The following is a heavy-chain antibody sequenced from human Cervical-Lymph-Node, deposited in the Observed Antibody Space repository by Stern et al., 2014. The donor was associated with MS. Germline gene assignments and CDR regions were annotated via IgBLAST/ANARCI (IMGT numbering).Heavy chain of an antibody. CDR3: AKDASTNYFRFFFDG. J-gene: IGHJ4*02. CDR2: ISYEGSTK. Sequence: QLVQSGGGVVQPGRSLRLSCAASGFMFRSFAMHWVRHSPGQGLEWVAGISYEGSTKYYGDSVKGRFTISRDNSKNTMYLQMNSLRPEDTALYYCAKDASTNYFRFFFDGWGQGALVTVSS. CDR1: GFMFRSFA. V-gene: IGHV3-30*18. D-gene: IGHD3-9*01.